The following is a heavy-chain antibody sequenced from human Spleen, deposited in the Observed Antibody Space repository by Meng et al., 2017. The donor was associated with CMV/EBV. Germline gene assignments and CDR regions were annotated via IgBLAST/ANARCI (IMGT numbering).Heavy chain of an antibody. CDR3: AKDIVAARHHFDY. Sequence: GESLKISCAASGFTFSSYGMHWVRQAPGKGLEWVAFIRYDGSNKYYADSVKGRFTISRDNAKNTLYLQMKSLRVEDTAVYYCAKDIVAARHHFDYWGQGALVTVSS. J-gene: IGHJ4*02. CDR1: GFTFSSYG. V-gene: IGHV3-30*02. CDR2: IRYDGSNK. D-gene: IGHD6-6*01.